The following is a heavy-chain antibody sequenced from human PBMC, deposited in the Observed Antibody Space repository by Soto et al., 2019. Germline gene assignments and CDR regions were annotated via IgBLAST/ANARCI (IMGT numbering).Heavy chain of an antibody. CDR1: GGTFSSYA. V-gene: IGHV1-69*12. CDR3: ARSSSTTFAY. CDR2: IIPIFGTA. D-gene: IGHD3-10*01. J-gene: IGHJ4*02. Sequence: QVQLVQSGAEVKKPGSSVKVSCKASGGTFSSYAISWVRQAPGQGLEWMGGIIPIFGTANYAQKFQGRVTISADAAPSTAYMELSTLISEDTAVYYCARSSSTTFAYWGQGTLVAVSS.